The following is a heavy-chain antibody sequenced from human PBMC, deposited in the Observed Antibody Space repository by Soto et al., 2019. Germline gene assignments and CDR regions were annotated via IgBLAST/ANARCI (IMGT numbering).Heavy chain of an antibody. D-gene: IGHD5-18*01. V-gene: IGHV4-59*12. CDR2: VDYSGTT. CDR1: GGSISNFY. CDR3: ARADTAMTTPFDY. Sequence: QVQLQESGPGLVKPPETLSLTCTVSGGSISNFYWSWIRQPPGKGLEWIGYVDYSGTTNYNPSLKNRVTMSDDTSKNQLSLKVTSVTAADTAMYYCARADTAMTTPFDYWGQGTLVTVS. J-gene: IGHJ4*02.